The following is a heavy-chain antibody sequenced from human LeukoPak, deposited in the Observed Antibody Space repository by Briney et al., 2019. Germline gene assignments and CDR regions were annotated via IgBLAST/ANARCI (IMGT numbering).Heavy chain of an antibody. J-gene: IGHJ4*02. CDR1: GFTFSTYT. V-gene: IGHV3-64*01. CDR3: ARDAGYVRFDF. CDR2: ISGNGGSR. Sequence: GGSLRLSCAASGFTFSTYTMHWVRQAPGKGLEYVSSISGNGGSREYANSVKGRFTISRDNSRNTLYLQMGSLRAEDMAVYYCARDAGYVRFDFWGQGTLATVSS. D-gene: IGHD5-18*01.